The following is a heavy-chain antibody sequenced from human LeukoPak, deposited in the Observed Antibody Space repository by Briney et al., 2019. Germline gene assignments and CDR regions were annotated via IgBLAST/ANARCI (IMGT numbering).Heavy chain of an antibody. D-gene: IGHD6-6*01. V-gene: IGHV3-74*01. CDR3: ARSSYSSSSSV. J-gene: IGHJ3*01. CDR2: IASDGSST. Sequence: GGSLRLSCAASGFTFSSYWMNWVRQAPGRGLVWVSRIASDGSSTTYADSVKGRFSISGDNAKNTLYLQINSLRAEDTAVYYCARSSYSSSSSVWGQGTMVTVSS. CDR1: GFTFSSYW.